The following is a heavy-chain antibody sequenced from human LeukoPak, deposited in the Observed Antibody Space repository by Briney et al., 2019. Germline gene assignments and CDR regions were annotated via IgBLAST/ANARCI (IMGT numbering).Heavy chain of an antibody. J-gene: IGHJ6*02. CDR3: ARDLSIYCSSTSCYRRYYYYGMDV. CDR1: GFTFSSYG. D-gene: IGHD2-2*02. V-gene: IGHV3-33*01. Sequence: GRSLRLSCAASGFTFSSYGMHWVRQAPGKGLEWVAVIWYDGSNKYYADSVKGRFTISRDNSKNTLYLQMNSLRAEDTAVYYCARDLSIYCSSTSCYRRYYYYGMDVWGQGTTVTVSS. CDR2: IWYDGSNK.